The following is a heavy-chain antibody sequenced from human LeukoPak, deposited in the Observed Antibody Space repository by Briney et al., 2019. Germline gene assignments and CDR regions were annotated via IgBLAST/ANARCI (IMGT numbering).Heavy chain of an antibody. CDR3: ARVDSSGYHEPFDY. Sequence: SETLSLTCAVYGGSFSGYYWSWIRQPPGKGLERIGEINHSGSTNYNPSLRSRVTISVDTSKNQFSLKLSSVTAADTAVYYCARVDSSGYHEPFDYWGQGTLVTVSS. J-gene: IGHJ4*02. V-gene: IGHV4-34*01. CDR1: GGSFSGYY. CDR2: INHSGST. D-gene: IGHD3-22*01.